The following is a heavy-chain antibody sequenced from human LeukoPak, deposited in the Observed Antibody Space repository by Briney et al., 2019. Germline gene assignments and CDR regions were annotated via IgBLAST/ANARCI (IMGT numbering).Heavy chain of an antibody. CDR3: ARARDYMDV. J-gene: IGHJ6*03. Sequence: ASVKVSCKASDYTFTSYGISWVRQAPGQGLEWMGWINPNSGGTNYAQKFQGRVTMTRDTSISTAYMELSRLRSDDTAVYYCARARDYMDVWGKGTTVTVSS. CDR2: INPNSGGT. CDR1: DYTFTSYG. V-gene: IGHV1-2*02.